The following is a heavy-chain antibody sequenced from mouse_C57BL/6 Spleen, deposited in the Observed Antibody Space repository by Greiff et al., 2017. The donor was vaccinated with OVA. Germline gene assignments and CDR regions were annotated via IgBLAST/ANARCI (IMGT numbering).Heavy chain of an antibody. CDR1: GYAFSSSW. D-gene: IGHD3-2*02. V-gene: IGHV1-82*01. CDR2: IYPGDGDT. J-gene: IGHJ3*01. CDR3: ARGEDSSDY. Sequence: QVTLKVSGPELVKPGASVKISCKASGYAFSSSWMNWVKQRPGKGLEWIGRIYPGDGDTNYNGKFKGKATLTADKSSSTAYMQLSSLTSEDSAVYFCARGEDSSDYWGQGTLVTVSA.